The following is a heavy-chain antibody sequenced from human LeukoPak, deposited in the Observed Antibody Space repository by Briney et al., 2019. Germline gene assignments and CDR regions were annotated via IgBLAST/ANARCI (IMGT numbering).Heavy chain of an antibody. V-gene: IGHV1-2*02. CDR2: INPNSGGT. CDR1: GYTFTGYY. Sequence: ASVKVSCKASGYTFTGYYMHWVRQAPGQGLEWMGWINPNSGGTNYAQKFQGRVTMTRDTSISTAYMELSRLRSDDTAVYYCASCSYGYWPFHYYYYMDVWGKGTTVTVSS. CDR3: ASCSYGYWPFHYYYYMDV. D-gene: IGHD5-18*01. J-gene: IGHJ6*03.